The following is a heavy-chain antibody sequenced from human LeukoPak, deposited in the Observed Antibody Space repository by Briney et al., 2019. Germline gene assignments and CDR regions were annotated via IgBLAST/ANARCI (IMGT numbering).Heavy chain of an antibody. CDR2: IYTSGST. CDR1: GFTFSSYE. J-gene: IGHJ4*02. V-gene: IGHV4-4*08. Sequence: LRLSCAASGFTFSSYEMNWVRQAPGKGLEWIGRIYTSGSTNYNPSLKSRVTISVDTSKNQFSLKLSSVTAADTAVYYCARDRPGATFEYYFDYWGQGTLVTVSS. CDR3: ARDRPGATFEYYFDY. D-gene: IGHD1-26*01.